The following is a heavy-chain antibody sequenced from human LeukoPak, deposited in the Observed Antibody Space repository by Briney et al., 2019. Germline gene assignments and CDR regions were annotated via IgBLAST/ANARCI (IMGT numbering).Heavy chain of an antibody. J-gene: IGHJ4*02. D-gene: IGHD6-19*01. CDR1: GFTFSSYA. Sequence: PGGSLRLSCVASGFTFSSYAMHWVRQAPGKGLEWVAVISYDGSNKYYADSVKGRFTISRDNAKNSLYLQMNSLRAEDTAVYYCARSGTIAVADPFDYWGQGTLVTVSS. CDR2: ISYDGSNK. CDR3: ARSGTIAVADPFDY. V-gene: IGHV3-30-3*01.